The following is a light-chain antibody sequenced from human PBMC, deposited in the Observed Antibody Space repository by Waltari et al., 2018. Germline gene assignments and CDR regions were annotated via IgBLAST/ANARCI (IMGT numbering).Light chain of an antibody. Sequence: DIVFTQSPDSLAVSLGERATINCKSSKSLVFRPNNKNYLGWYQQKPEQPPKLLINWSSIRESGVPDRFSGSGSGTDFTLTISSLQAEDVAVYYCQQCYTFPYTFGQGTKLEIK. V-gene: IGKV4-1*01. CDR3: QQCYTFPYT. J-gene: IGKJ2*01. CDR2: WSS. CDR1: KSLVFRPNNKNY.